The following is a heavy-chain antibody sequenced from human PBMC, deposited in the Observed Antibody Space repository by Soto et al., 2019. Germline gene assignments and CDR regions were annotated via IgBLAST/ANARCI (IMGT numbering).Heavy chain of an antibody. CDR3: ARGSSSVDY. CDR2: IYYSGST. V-gene: IGHV4-59*01. J-gene: IGHJ4*02. Sequence: SETLSLTCTVSGGSISSYYWSWIRQPPGKGLEWIGYIYYSGSTNYNPSLKSRVTISVDTSKNQFSLKLSSVTAADTAVYYCARGSSSVDYWGQGTLVTVSS. D-gene: IGHD6-6*01. CDR1: GGSISSYY.